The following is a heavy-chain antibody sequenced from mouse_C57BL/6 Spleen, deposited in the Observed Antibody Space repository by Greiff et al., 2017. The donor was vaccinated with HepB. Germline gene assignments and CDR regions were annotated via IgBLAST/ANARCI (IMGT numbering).Heavy chain of an antibody. CDR3: ARWDYDGAWFAY. J-gene: IGHJ3*01. CDR2: INPSNGGT. D-gene: IGHD2-4*01. Sequence: VQLQQSGTELVKPGASVKLSCKASGYTFTSYWMHWVKQRPGQGLEWIGNINPSNGGTNYNEKFKSKATLTVDQSSSTAYMQLSSLTSEDSAVYYCARWDYDGAWFAYWGQGTLVTVSA. CDR1: GYTFTSYW. V-gene: IGHV1-53*01.